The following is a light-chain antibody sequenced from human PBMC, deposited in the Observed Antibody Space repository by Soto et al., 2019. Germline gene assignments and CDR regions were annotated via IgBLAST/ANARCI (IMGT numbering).Light chain of an antibody. Sequence: QSVLTQPASVSGSPGQSITISCTGTSSDVGGYNYVSWYQQHPGKAPKLMIYEVSNRPSGVSNRFSGSKSGNTASLTISGLQDEHEADYYCSSYKSRSTRVFGTGTKVTV. CDR1: SSDVGGYNY. V-gene: IGLV2-14*01. CDR3: SSYKSRSTRV. J-gene: IGLJ1*01. CDR2: EVS.